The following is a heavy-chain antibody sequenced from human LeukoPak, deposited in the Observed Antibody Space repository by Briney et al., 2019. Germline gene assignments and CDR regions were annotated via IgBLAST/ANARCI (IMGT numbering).Heavy chain of an antibody. CDR3: ARDLDSSGYYMGAFDI. D-gene: IGHD3-22*01. V-gene: IGHV3-21*01. J-gene: IGHJ3*02. CDR1: GFTFSSYA. Sequence: PGGSLRLSCAASGFTFSSYAMSWVRQAPGKGLEWVSSISSSSYIYYADSVKGRFTISRDNAKNSLYLQMNSLRAEDTAVYYCARDLDSSGYYMGAFDIWGQGTMVTVSS. CDR2: ISSSSYI.